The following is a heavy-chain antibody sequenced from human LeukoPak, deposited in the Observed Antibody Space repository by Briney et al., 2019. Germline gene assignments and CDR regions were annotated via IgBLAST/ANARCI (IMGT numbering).Heavy chain of an antibody. CDR2: IYYSGNT. D-gene: IGHD2-8*01. CDR3: ARDNGGDDPPTLDY. CDR1: GYSISSRFY. J-gene: IGHJ4*02. Sequence: PSETLSLTCAVSGYSISSRFYWAWIRQPPGKGLEWLGIIYYSGNTYYNPSLKSRLTISVDTSKNEFSLKLSSVTAADTAVYYCARDNGGDDPPTLDYWGQGTLVTVSS. V-gene: IGHV4-38-2*02.